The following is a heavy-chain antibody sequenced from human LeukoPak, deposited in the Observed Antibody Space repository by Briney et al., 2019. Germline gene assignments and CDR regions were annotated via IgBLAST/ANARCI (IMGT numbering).Heavy chain of an antibody. J-gene: IGHJ6*03. CDR3: ARQRGGEGHYYYYYYYMDV. CDR1: GGSISSGSYY. CDR2: INHSGST. D-gene: IGHD2-21*01. Sequence: PSETLSLTCTVSGGSISSGSYYWSWIRQPPGKGLEWIGEINHSGSTNYNPSLKSRVTISVDTSKNQFSLKLSSVTAADTAVYYCARQRGGEGHYYYYYYYMDVWGKGTTVTISS. V-gene: IGHV4-39*07.